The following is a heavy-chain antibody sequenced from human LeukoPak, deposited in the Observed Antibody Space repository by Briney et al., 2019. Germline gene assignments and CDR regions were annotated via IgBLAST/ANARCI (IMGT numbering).Heavy chain of an antibody. V-gene: IGHV4-59*12. J-gene: IGHJ3*02. D-gene: IGHD6-13*01. CDR1: GGSISSYY. CDR3: ARGISIAAAGGDAFDI. CDR2: IYYSGST. Sequence: SETLSLTCTVSGGSISSYYWSWIRQPPGKGLEWIGYIYYSGSTNYNPSLKSRVTISVDTSKNQFSLKLSSVTAADTAVYYCARGISIAAAGGDAFDIWGQGTMVTVSS.